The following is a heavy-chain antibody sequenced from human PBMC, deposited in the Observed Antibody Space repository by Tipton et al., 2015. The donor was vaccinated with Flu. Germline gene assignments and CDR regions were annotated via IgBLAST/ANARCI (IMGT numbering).Heavy chain of an antibody. V-gene: IGHV4-61*02. Sequence: LRLSCSVSGAYISSANYYWSWIRQPAGEALEWIGRVYTNGTTNYNPSLKSRVSISVDTSQSEFSLKLNSVTAADTAVYYCARDLWIYNLGSAFFDYWSQGTLVRVSS. D-gene: IGHD3-10*01. CDR3: ARDLWIYNLGSAFFDY. J-gene: IGHJ4*02. CDR2: VYTNGTT. CDR1: GAYISSANYY.